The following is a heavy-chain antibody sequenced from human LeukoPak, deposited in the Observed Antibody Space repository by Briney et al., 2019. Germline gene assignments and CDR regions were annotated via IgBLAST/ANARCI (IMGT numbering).Heavy chain of an antibody. D-gene: IGHD4-17*01. CDR3: AKKAEDFGDSVTQH. CDR1: GFTFSNYV. V-gene: IGHV3-48*02. Sequence: PGGSLRLSCAASGFTFSNYVMSWVRQAPGKGLEWVSYINHNGEMIFYPDFVKGRFTISRDNAKNSLYLQMNSLRDEDTAVYYCAKKAEDFGDSVTQHWGQGTLVTVSS. J-gene: IGHJ1*01. CDR2: INHNGEMI.